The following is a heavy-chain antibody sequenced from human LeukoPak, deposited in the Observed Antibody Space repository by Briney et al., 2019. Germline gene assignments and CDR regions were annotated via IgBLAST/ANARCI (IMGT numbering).Heavy chain of an antibody. CDR1: GGSISSYY. V-gene: IGHV4-4*07. D-gene: IGHD6-13*01. Sequence: PSETLSLTCTVSGGSISSYYWSWIRQPAGKGLEWIGRIYTSGSTNYNPSLKSRVTMSVDTSKNQFYLKLSSVIAADTAVYYCARVSTDGYSSIGGDYWGQGTLVTVSS. CDR2: IYTSGST. CDR3: ARVSTDGYSSIGGDY. J-gene: IGHJ4*02.